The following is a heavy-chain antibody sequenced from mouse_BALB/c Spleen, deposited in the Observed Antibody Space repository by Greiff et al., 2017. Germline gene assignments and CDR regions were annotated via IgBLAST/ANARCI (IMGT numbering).Heavy chain of an antibody. CDR3: ARHDTTNAMDY. J-gene: IGHJ4*01. Sequence: EVKLMESGGGLVQPGGSLKLSCAASGFTFSSYGMSWVRQTPDKRLELVATINSNGGSTYYPDSVKGRFTISRDNAKNTLYLQMSSLKSEDTAMYYCARHDTTNAMDYWGQGTSVTVSS. V-gene: IGHV5-6-3*01. D-gene: IGHD1-1*01. CDR1: GFTFSSYG. CDR2: INSNGGST.